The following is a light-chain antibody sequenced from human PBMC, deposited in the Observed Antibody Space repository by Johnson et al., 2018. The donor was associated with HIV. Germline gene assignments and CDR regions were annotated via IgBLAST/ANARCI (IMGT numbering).Light chain of an antibody. CDR3: ETWDSRLSGYYV. CDR2: DND. V-gene: IGLV1-51*01. J-gene: IGLJ1*01. CDR1: SSNIGINY. Sequence: QSVLTQPHSVSAAPGQKVTISCSGSSSNIGINYVSWFQQLPGTAPKLLIYDNDKRPSGIPDRFSGSKSGTSATLGINGLQTGDEADYYCETWDSRLSGYYVFGSGTRLTVL.